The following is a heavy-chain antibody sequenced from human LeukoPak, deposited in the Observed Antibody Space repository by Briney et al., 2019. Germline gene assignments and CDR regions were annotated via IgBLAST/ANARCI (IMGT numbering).Heavy chain of an antibody. CDR1: GFTFSSYW. CDR2: IKQDGSEK. Sequence: GGSLRPSCTASGFTFSSYWMSWVRQAPGKGLEWVANIKQDGSEKYYVDSVKGRFSISRDNANNSLFLQMNSLRAEDTAVYYCARDEYCSGGSCYFNAFDIWGQGTMVTVSS. V-gene: IGHV3-7*01. D-gene: IGHD2-15*01. J-gene: IGHJ3*02. CDR3: ARDEYCSGGSCYFNAFDI.